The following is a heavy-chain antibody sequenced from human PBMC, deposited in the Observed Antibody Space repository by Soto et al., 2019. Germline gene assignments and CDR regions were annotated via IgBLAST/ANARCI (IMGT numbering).Heavy chain of an antibody. CDR1: GGSISSVGDY. V-gene: IGHV4-31*03. CDR2: IYYSGST. Sequence: SLCHPGSFAGGSISSVGDYWSWIRQHPGKGLEWIGYIYYSGSTYYNPSLKSRVTISVDTSKNQFSLKLSSVTAADTAVYYCARFSYRPGVYCSGGSCYSSGAFDIWAQGTMVTVSS. D-gene: IGHD2-15*01. J-gene: IGHJ3*02. CDR3: ARFSYRPGVYCSGGSCYSSGAFDI.